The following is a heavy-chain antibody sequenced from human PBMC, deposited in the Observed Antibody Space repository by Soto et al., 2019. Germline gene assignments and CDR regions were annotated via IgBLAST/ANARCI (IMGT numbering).Heavy chain of an antibody. D-gene: IGHD5-12*01. J-gene: IGHJ5*02. Sequence: SETLSLTCAVYGGSFSGYYWSWIRQPPGKGLEWIGEINHSGSTNYNPSLKSRVTISVDTSKNQFSLKLSSVTAADTAVYYCARWCRRDGYNYRDFRRRNWFDPWGQGTLVTVSS. CDR3: ARWCRRDGYNYRDFRRRNWFDP. V-gene: IGHV4-34*01. CDR2: INHSGST. CDR1: GGSFSGYY.